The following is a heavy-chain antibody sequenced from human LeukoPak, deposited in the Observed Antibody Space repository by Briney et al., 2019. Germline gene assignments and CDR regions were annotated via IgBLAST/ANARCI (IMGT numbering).Heavy chain of an antibody. CDR3: ARANWGFGFDY. J-gene: IGHJ4*02. Sequence: PSXXXXLTCTVSGGSISSSSYYWGWIRQPPGKGLEWIVSIYYSGSNYYNPSLKIRVTISVDTSKNQFSLKLSSVTAADTAVYYCARANWGFGFDYWGQGTLVTVSS. CDR1: GGSISSSSYY. D-gene: IGHD7-27*01. V-gene: IGHV4-39*01. CDR2: IYYSGSN.